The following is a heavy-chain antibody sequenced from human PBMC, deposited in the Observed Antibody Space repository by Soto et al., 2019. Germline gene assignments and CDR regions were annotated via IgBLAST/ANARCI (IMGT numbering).Heavy chain of an antibody. Sequence: PGESLKISCAGSGFTFSDYYMSWIRQAPGKGLEWVSYISSSGSTIYYADSVKGRFTISRDNAKNSLYLQMNSLRAEDTAVYYCARTRLQSAFDIWGQGTMVTVSS. CDR2: ISSSGSTI. CDR3: ARTRLQSAFDI. D-gene: IGHD4-4*01. V-gene: IGHV3-11*01. CDR1: GFTFSDYY. J-gene: IGHJ3*02.